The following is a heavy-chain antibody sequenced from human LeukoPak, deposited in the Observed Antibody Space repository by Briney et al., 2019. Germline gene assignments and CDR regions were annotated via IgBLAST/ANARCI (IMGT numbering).Heavy chain of an antibody. J-gene: IGHJ5*02. D-gene: IGHD2-2*02. CDR3: ARDCSSTSCYINWFDP. CDR2: ISAYNGNT. Sequence: GASVKVSCKASGGTFSSYAISWVRQAPGQGLEWMRWISAYNGNTNYAQKLQGRVTMTTDTSTSTAYMELRSLRSDDTAVYYCARDCSSTSCYINWFDPWGQGTLVTVSS. V-gene: IGHV1-18*01. CDR1: GGTFSSYA.